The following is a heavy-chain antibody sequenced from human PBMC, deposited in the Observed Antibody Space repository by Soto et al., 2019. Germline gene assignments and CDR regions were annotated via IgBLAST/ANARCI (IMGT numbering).Heavy chain of an antibody. J-gene: IGHJ3*02. V-gene: IGHV1-18*01. Sequence: QAQLVQSGPEVKKPGASVSISCKASGYKFTSYGFIWVRQAPGHGLEWVVWISPYNGKTEYAQNFRGRVTLTTDTATSTAYMDLSSLRSDDTSVYYCAKDRYSGNFCDAFEIWCQGTTVIVSS. CDR3: AKDRYSGNFCDAFEI. D-gene: IGHD5-12*01. CDR1: GYKFTSYG. CDR2: ISPYNGKT.